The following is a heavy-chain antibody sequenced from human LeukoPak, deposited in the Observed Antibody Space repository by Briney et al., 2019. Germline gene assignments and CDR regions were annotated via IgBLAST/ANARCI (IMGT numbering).Heavy chain of an antibody. CDR3: ARVITVTTLYDP. CDR2: INHSGST. D-gene: IGHD4-17*01. J-gene: IGHJ5*02. Sequence: WMRQPPGKGLEWIGEINHSGSTNYNPSLKSRVTISVDTSKNQFSLKLSSVTAADTAVYYCARVITVTTLYDPWGQGTLVTVSS. V-gene: IGHV4-34*01.